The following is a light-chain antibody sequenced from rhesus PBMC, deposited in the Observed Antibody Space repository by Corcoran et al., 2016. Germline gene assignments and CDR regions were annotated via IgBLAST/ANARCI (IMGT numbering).Light chain of an antibody. CDR3: LQHNSYPYK. CDR1: QGISSY. CDR2: DAS. Sequence: EIQMTQSPSSLSASVGDTVTITCRAGQGISSYLNWCKQKQGKAPKLLIYDASSLESGVPSRFSGSGSGTDFNLTISSLQPEDFAAYYCLQHNSYPYKFGQGTKVEIK. V-gene: IGKV1-28*03. J-gene: IGKJ2*01.